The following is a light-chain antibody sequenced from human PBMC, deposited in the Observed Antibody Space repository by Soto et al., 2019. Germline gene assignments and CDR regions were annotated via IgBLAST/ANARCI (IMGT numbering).Light chain of an antibody. CDR1: QRINTSY. Sequence: EIVLTQSPATLSLSPGERATLSCRASQRINTSYLAWYQQKPGQAPRLLISGTSIRATGIPDRFSGSGSGTDFTLTISRLESEDFAVYYCQQYGSSRTFGQGTKVDIK. V-gene: IGKV3-20*01. CDR2: GTS. J-gene: IGKJ1*01. CDR3: QQYGSSRT.